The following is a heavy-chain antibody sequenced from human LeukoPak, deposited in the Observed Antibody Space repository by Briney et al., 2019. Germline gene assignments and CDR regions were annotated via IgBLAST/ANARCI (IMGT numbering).Heavy chain of an antibody. CDR3: ARGGGGIAVAGSYFDY. CDR1: GGSFSGYY. D-gene: IGHD6-19*01. Sequence: SETLSLTCAVYGGSFSGYYRSWIRQPPGKGLEWIGEINHSGSTNYNPSLKSRVTISVDTSKNQFSLKLSSVTAADTAVYYCARGGGGIAVAGSYFDYWGQGTLVTVPS. CDR2: INHSGST. J-gene: IGHJ4*02. V-gene: IGHV4-34*01.